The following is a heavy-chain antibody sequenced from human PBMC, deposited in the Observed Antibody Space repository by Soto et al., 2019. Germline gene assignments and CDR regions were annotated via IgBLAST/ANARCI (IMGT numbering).Heavy chain of an antibody. CDR1: GFTFSSYG. D-gene: IGHD4-17*01. J-gene: IGHJ4*02. V-gene: IGHV3-30*18. CDR2: ISYDGSNK. Sequence: QVQLVESGGGVVQPGRSLRLSCAASGFTFSSYGMHWVRQAPGKGLEWVAVISYDGSNKYYADSVKGRFTISRDNSKNTLYLQMNSLRAEDMAVYYCAKEHYGDFDYWGQGTLVTVSS. CDR3: AKEHYGDFDY.